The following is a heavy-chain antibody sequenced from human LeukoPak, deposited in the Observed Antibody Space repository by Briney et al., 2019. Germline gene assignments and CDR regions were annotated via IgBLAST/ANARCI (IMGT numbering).Heavy chain of an antibody. Sequence: SSEALSLTCTVSGGSISSSSYYWGWIRQPPGKGLEWIGSIYYSGSTYYNPSLKSRVTISVDTSKNQFSLKLSSVTAADTAVYYCARRTATTYSSGWYPFDYWGQGTLVTVSS. J-gene: IGHJ4*02. V-gene: IGHV4-39*01. D-gene: IGHD6-19*01. CDR2: IYYSGST. CDR1: GGSISSSSYY. CDR3: ARRTATTYSSGWYPFDY.